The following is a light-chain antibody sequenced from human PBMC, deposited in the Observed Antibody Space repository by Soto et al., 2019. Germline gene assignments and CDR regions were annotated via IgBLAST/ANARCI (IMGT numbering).Light chain of an antibody. V-gene: IGKV3-15*01. CDR2: GAS. CDR1: QSVSSN. J-gene: IGKJ3*01. CDR3: QQYNNWPPFT. Sequence: EILLTQSPGTLSLSPGERATLXXRASQSVSSNLAWYQQKPGQAPRLLXYGASTRATGIPARFSGSGSGTEFTLTISSLQSEDFAVYYCQQYNNWPPFTFGPGTKVDIK.